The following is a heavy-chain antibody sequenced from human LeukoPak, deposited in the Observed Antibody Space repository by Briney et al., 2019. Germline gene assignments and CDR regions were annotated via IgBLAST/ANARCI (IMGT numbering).Heavy chain of an antibody. CDR1: GFTFSSYG. V-gene: IGHV3-33*01. J-gene: IGHJ5*02. Sequence: GGSLRFSCAASGFTFSSYGMHWVRQAPGKGLEWVAVIWYDGSNKYYADSVKGRFTISRDNSKNTLYLQMNSLRAEDTAVYYCARERSSSSGFGFDPWGQGTLVTVSS. D-gene: IGHD6-6*01. CDR3: ARERSSSSGFGFDP. CDR2: IWYDGSNK.